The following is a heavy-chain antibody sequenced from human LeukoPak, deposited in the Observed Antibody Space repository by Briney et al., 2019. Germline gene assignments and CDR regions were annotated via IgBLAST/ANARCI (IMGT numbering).Heavy chain of an antibody. D-gene: IGHD2-15*01. CDR2: ISSSSSYI. V-gene: IGHV3-21*04. J-gene: IGHJ4*02. CDR3: ASNLYCSGGSCWTSIDY. Sequence: PGGSLRLSCAASGFTFSSYSMNWVRQAPGKGLEWVSSISSSSSYIYYADSVKGRFTISRDNAKNSLYLQMDSLRAADTAVYYCASNLYCSGGSCWTSIDYWGQGTLVTVSS. CDR1: GFTFSSYS.